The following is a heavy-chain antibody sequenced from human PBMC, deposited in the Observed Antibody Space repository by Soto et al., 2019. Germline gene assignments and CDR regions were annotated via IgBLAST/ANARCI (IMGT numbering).Heavy chain of an antibody. V-gene: IGHV4-39*01. CDR2: MYYSGST. J-gene: IGHJ6*02. D-gene: IGHD1-26*01. CDR1: GGSISSSSYY. Sequence: SETLSLTCTVSGGSISSSSYYWGWIRQPPGKGLEWIGSMYYSGSTYYNPSLKSRVTISVDTSKNQFSLKLSSVTAADTAVYYCARVGGSYHGMDVWGQGTTVTVSS. CDR3: ARVGGSYHGMDV.